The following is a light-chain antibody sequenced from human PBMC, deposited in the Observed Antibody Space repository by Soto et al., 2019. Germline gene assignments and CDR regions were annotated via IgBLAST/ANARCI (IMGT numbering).Light chain of an antibody. Sequence: DIQMTQSPSTLSGSVGYRFTITCRASQTISSWLAWYQQKPGKAPKLLIYKASTLKSGVPSRFSGSGSGIEFTLTISSLQPDDFATYYCQQYNSYKGTFGQGTTGDIK. CDR1: QTISSW. J-gene: IGKJ1*01. V-gene: IGKV1-5*03. CDR2: KAS. CDR3: QQYNSYKGT.